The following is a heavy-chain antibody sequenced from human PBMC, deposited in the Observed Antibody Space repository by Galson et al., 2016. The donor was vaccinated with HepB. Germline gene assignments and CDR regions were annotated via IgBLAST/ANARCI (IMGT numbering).Heavy chain of an antibody. D-gene: IGHD5-12*01. CDR1: GGTFSSFA. CDR3: ARAGYDYHPYFDY. CDR2: VVPIFGTS. Sequence: SVKVSCKASGGTFSSFALSWVRQAPGQGLEWMGGVVPIFGTSNYAQKFQGRVTITADESTGTGYMELSSLRSDDTAVYYCARAGYDYHPYFDYWGQGTLVTVSS. V-gene: IGHV1-69*13. J-gene: IGHJ4*02.